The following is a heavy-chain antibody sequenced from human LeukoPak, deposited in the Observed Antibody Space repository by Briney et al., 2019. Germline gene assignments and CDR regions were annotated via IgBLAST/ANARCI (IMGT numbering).Heavy chain of an antibody. CDR3: ARVEWFGERDSDY. J-gene: IGHJ4*02. Sequence: GGSLRLSCAASGFIVSDNYVTWVRQAPGKGLEGVSVISNGGYTFYADSEEGRFTISRDSGKNTVYLQMDSLRAEDTAVYYCARVEWFGERDSDYWGQGTLVTVSS. CDR2: ISNGGYT. D-gene: IGHD3-10*01. CDR1: GFIVSDNY. V-gene: IGHV3-66*01.